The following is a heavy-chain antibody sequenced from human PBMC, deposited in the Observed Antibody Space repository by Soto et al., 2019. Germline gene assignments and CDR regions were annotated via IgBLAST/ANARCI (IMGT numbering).Heavy chain of an antibody. J-gene: IGHJ2*01. CDR2: ISGNGDDP. V-gene: IGHV3-23*01. CDR3: ANGRHFSHYDL. D-gene: IGHD3-3*02. Sequence: ERQLLESGGNLVQPGGSLRLSCAASGLTFGAYAMTWVRQAPGKGLEWVSSISGNGDDPFYAASVRGRFTMSRDNFNNIHYLQRDSLRAEDTAVYYCANGRHFSHYDLWGRGTRVTVSS. CDR1: GLTFGAYA.